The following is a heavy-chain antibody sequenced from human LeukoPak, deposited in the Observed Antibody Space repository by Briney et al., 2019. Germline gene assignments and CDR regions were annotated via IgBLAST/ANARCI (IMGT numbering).Heavy chain of an antibody. Sequence: PPGGSLRLSCAASGSTFRRYAMHWVRQPPGKGLDWVAVISNDGNDKYYADSVKGRFTISRDNSENTVSLQLNSLRPEDTAVYFCARATVGAAAASPIGNWGQGTLVSVSS. J-gene: IGHJ4*02. CDR1: GSTFRRYA. D-gene: IGHD6-13*01. CDR3: ARATVGAAAASPIGN. V-gene: IGHV3-30-3*01. CDR2: ISNDGNDK.